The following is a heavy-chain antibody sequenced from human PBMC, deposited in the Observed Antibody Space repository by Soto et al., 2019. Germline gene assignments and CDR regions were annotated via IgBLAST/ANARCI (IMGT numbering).Heavy chain of an antibody. CDR3: ARTFWSGLRLDYYYMDV. CDR2: ISYSGST. D-gene: IGHD3-3*01. Sequence: GKGLEWIGYISYSGSTNYNPSLRSLVSISVDSSENQFSLRLGSVTAADTAVYYCARTFWSGLRLDYYYMDVWGKGTTVTVSS. J-gene: IGHJ6*03. V-gene: IGHV4-59*08.